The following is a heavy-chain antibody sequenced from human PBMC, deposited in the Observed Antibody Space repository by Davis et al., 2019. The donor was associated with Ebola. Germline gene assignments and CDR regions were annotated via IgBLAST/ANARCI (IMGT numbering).Heavy chain of an antibody. D-gene: IGHD7-27*01. Sequence: GESLKISCAASGFTFSSYAMHWVRQAPGKGLEWVAVISYDGSNKYYADSVKGRFTISRDNSKNTLYLQMNSLRAEDTAVYYCARGTGDSDYWGQGTLVTVSS. CDR3: ARGTGDSDY. CDR2: ISYDGSNK. J-gene: IGHJ4*02. V-gene: IGHV3-30-3*01. CDR1: GFTFSSYA.